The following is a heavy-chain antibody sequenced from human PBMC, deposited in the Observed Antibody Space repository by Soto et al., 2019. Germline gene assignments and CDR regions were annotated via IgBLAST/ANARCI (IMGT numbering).Heavy chain of an antibody. CDR2: IYYSGST. J-gene: IGHJ4*02. V-gene: IGHV4-59*01. Sequence: SETLSLTCTVSGGSISSYYWSWILQPPGKGLEWIGYIYYSGSTNYNPSLKSRVTISVDTSKNQFSLKLSSVTAADTAVYYCARSGWSLTDYWGQGTLVTVXS. D-gene: IGHD6-19*01. CDR1: GGSISSYY. CDR3: ARSGWSLTDY.